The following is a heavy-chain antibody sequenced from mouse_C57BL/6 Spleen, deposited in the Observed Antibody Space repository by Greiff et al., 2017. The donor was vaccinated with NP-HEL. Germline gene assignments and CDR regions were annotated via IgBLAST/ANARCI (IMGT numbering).Heavy chain of an antibody. CDR1: GFSLTSYG. D-gene: IGHD2-3*01. CDR2: IWSGGST. J-gene: IGHJ2*01. CDR3: ARNDGYSYYFDY. V-gene: IGHV2-2*01. Sequence: VQLQQSGPGLVQPSQSLSITCTVSGFSLTSYGVHWVRQSPGKGREWLGVIWSGGSTDYNAAFISRLSISKDNSKSQVFFKMNSLQADDTAIYYCARNDGYSYYFDYWGQGTTLTVSS.